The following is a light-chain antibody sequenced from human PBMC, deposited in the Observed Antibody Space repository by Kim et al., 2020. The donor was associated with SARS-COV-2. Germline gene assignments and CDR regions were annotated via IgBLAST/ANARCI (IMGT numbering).Light chain of an antibody. V-gene: IGLV3-19*01. J-gene: IGLJ2*01. CDR2: GKN. Sequence: VALGQTVRITCQGDILRSYYASWYQQKPGQAPVLVIYGKNNRPSGIPDRFSGSSSGNTASLTITGAQAEDEADYYCNSRDSSGPVVFGGGTKVTVL. CDR1: ILRSYY. CDR3: NSRDSSGPVV.